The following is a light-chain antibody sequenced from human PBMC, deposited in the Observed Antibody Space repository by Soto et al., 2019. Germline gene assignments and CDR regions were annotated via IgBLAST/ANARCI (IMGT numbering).Light chain of an antibody. CDR2: GAS. V-gene: IGKV3-20*01. Sequence: EIVSTQSPGILSLSPGERASLSCRASQSVSSNYLAWYQQKPGQAPRLLIYGASSRATGIPDRFSGSGSGTDFTLTVSRLEPEDFAVYYCQQYGSSPLTFGGGTRVQIK. CDR3: QQYGSSPLT. J-gene: IGKJ4*01. CDR1: QSVSSNY.